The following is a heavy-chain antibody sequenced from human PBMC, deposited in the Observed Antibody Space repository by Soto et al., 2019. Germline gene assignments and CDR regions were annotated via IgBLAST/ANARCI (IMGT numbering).Heavy chain of an antibody. V-gene: IGHV5-10-1*01. J-gene: IGHJ6*02. CDR3: ARSISVVVVAATAYSTAV. D-gene: IGHD2-15*01. CDR2: IDPSDSYT. CDR1: GYSFTSYW. Sequence: PGESLKISCKGSGYSFTSYWISWVRQMPGKGLEWMGRIDPSDSYTNYSPSFQGHVTISADKSISTAYLQWSSLKASDTAMYYCARSISVVVVAATAYSTAVWGDGTKVIVSS.